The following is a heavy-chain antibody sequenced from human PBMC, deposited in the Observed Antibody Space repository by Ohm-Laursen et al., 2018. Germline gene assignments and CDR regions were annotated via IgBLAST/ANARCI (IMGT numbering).Heavy chain of an antibody. D-gene: IGHD2/OR15-2a*01. CDR3: ARDPTFHAFDI. CDR1: GFTFDDYA. V-gene: IGHV3-30*03. J-gene: IGHJ3*02. Sequence: SLRLSCAASGFTFDDYAMHWVRQAPGKGLEWVAVISYDGSNKYYADSVKGRFTISRDNAKNSLYLQINSLKGEDTAVYFCARDPTFHAFDIWGQGTMVTVSS. CDR2: ISYDGSNK.